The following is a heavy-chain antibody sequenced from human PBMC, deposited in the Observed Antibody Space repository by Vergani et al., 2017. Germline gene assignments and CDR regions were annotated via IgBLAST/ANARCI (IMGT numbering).Heavy chain of an antibody. CDR1: RYTFTSYA. D-gene: IGHD3-9*01. CDR3: AISLHRNVLRYFDWLFEY. V-gene: IGHV7-4-1*02. Sequence: QVQLVQSGSELKKPGASVKVSCKASRYTFTSYAMNWVRQAPGQGLEWMGWINTNTGNPTYAQGFTGRFVFSLDTSVSTAYLQISSLKAEDTAVYYCAISLHRNVLRYFDWLFEYWGQGTLVTVSS. CDR2: INTNTGNP. J-gene: IGHJ4*02.